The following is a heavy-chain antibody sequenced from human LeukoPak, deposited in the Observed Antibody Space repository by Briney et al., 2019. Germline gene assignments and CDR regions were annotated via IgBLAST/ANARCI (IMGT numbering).Heavy chain of an antibody. CDR3: ARDRVSSTSVGDAFDI. CDR2: IIPIFGTA. V-gene: IGHV1-69*05. D-gene: IGHD2-2*01. CDR1: GGTFSSYA. J-gene: IGHJ3*02. Sequence: GASVKVSCKASGGTFSSYAISWVRQAPGQGLEWMGGIIPIFGTANYAQKFQGRVTITTDESTSTAYMELSNLRSEDTAVYYCARDRVSSTSVGDAFDIWGQGTMVTVSS.